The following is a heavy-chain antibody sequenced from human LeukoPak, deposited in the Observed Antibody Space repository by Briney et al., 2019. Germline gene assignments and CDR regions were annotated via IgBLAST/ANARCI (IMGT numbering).Heavy chain of an antibody. Sequence: GGSLRLSCAASGXTFSSYAMSWVRQAPGKGLECVSAISGGGPVTYYTDSVKGRFTISRDNSKNTLYLEMNSLRAEDTAVYYCARRGSSGWYDYWGQGILVTVSS. J-gene: IGHJ4*02. D-gene: IGHD6-19*01. CDR1: GXTFSSYA. CDR3: ARRGSSGWYDY. CDR2: ISGGGPVT. V-gene: IGHV3-23*01.